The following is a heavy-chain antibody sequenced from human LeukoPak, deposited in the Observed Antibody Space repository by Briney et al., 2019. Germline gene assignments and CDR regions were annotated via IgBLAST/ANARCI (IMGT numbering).Heavy chain of an antibody. Sequence: SETLSLTCTVSGGSISSYYWSWIRQPPGKGLEWIGYIYYSGSTNYNPSLKSRVTISVDTSKNQFSLKLSSVTAADTAVYYCARSLYLLVFDYRGQGTLVTVS. CDR3: ARSLYLLVFDY. CDR1: GGSISSYY. V-gene: IGHV4-59*01. J-gene: IGHJ4*02. D-gene: IGHD3-9*01. CDR2: IYYSGST.